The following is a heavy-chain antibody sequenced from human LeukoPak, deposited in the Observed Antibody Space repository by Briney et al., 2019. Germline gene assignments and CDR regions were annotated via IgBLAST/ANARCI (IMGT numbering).Heavy chain of an antibody. V-gene: IGHV3-21*01. J-gene: IGHJ4*02. CDR1: GFTFSSYG. CDR2: ISSSSSYI. D-gene: IGHD6-6*01. CDR3: ARAGRSSTPYIHDYYFDY. Sequence: GGSLRLSCAASGFTFSSYGMNWVRQAPGKGLEWVSAISSSSSYIYYADSVKGRFTISRDNAKNSLYLQMNSLRAEDTAVYYCARAGRSSTPYIHDYYFDYWGQGTLVTVSS.